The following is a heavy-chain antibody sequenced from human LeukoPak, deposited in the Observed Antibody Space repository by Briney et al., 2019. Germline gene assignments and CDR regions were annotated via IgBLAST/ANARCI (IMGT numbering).Heavy chain of an antibody. CDR2: INHSGST. J-gene: IGHJ4*02. Sequence: SETLSLTCAVYGGSFNGYYWSWIRQPPGKGLEWIGEINHSGSTNYNPSLKSRVTISVDTSKNQFSLKLSSVTAADTAVYYCARFYPDQRDYWGQGTLVTVSS. CDR3: ARFYPDQRDY. V-gene: IGHV4-34*01. CDR1: GGSFNGYY. D-gene: IGHD1-14*01.